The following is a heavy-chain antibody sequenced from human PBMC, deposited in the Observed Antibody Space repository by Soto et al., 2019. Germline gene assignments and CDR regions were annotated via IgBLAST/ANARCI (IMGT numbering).Heavy chain of an antibody. CDR1: GTSLSTSF. V-gene: IGHV4-4*07. Sequence: QVRLQGSGQDLVKPSGPLSLTGTVSGTSLSTSFGIWFGHPPGKGLNPLGRISARGRTNYNPSLQSRVAMSLDTSKNQFSLRLTSLSAADTAVYFCARGMGRYFDLWGRGTLVTVFS. CDR3: ARGMGRYFDL. CDR2: ISARGRT. J-gene: IGHJ2*01. D-gene: IGHD2-8*01.